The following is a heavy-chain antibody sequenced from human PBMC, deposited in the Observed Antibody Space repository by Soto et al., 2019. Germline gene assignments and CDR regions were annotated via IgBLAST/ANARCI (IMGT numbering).Heavy chain of an antibody. CDR1: GDSLNTAGYF. CDR3: ARDLASRGIGASDN. D-gene: IGHD3-10*01. V-gene: IGHV4-31*03. Sequence: QVHLQESCPGLVKPSETLSLTCNVSGDSLNTAGYFWNWIRQPPGKGLEWIGSIHYSGNTYYSPSIKSRLTLSMDTSDNLVFLRLSSVTAADTAIYYCARDLASRGIGASDNWGQGTQVTVSS. CDR2: IHYSGNT. J-gene: IGHJ4*02.